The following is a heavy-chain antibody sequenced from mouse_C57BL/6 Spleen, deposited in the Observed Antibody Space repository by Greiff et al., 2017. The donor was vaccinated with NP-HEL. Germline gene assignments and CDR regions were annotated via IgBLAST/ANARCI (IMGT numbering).Heavy chain of an antibody. J-gene: IGHJ2*01. V-gene: IGHV1-50*01. CDR2: IDPSDSYT. CDR1: GYTFTSYW. Sequence: QVQLQQPGAELVKPGASVKLSCKASGYTFTSYWMQWVKQRPGQGLEWIGEIDPSDSYTNYNQKFKGKATLTVDTSSSTAYMQLSSLTSEDSAVYYCARWGGSSYEDFDYWGQGTTLTVSS. D-gene: IGHD1-1*01. CDR3: ARWGGSSYEDFDY.